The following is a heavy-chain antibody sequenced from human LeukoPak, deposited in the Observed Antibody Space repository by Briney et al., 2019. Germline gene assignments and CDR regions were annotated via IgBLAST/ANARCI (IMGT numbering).Heavy chain of an antibody. V-gene: IGHV3-64*01. CDR2: ISSNGGST. Sequence: GGSLRLSCAASGFTFSSYAMHWVRQAPGKGLEYVSAISSNGGSTYYANSVKGRFTISRDNSKNTLYLRMGSLRAEDMAVYYCARAGNCGGDCYSRYAFDIWGQGTMVTVSS. D-gene: IGHD2-21*02. J-gene: IGHJ3*02. CDR3: ARAGNCGGDCYSRYAFDI. CDR1: GFTFSSYA.